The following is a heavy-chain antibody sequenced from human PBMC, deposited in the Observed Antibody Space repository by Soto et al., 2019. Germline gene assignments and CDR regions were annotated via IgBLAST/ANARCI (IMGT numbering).Heavy chain of an antibody. J-gene: IGHJ4*02. Sequence: GGPLRLSCAASGFTFSSYAVSWVRQAPGKGPEWISSISGSGSTIYYADSVKGRFTISRDNSKNTLYLQMSSLRAEDTAVYYCAKVFYYYDSSGYYYFDYWGQGTLVTVSS. CDR1: GFTFSSYA. CDR2: ISGSGSTI. D-gene: IGHD3-22*01. CDR3: AKVFYYYDSSGYYYFDY. V-gene: IGHV3-23*01.